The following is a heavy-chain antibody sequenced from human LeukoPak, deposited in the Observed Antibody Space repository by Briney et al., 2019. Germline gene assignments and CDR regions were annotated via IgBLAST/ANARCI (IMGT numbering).Heavy chain of an antibody. Sequence: GGSLRLSSAASGFTFSSYGMHWVRQAPGKGLEWVAVISYDGSNKYYADSVKGRFTISRDNSKNTLYLQMNSLRAEDTAVYYCARTATKWFGEYRVYGPKNWFDPWGQGTLVTVSS. D-gene: IGHD3-10*01. V-gene: IGHV3-30*03. CDR1: GFTFSSYG. J-gene: IGHJ5*02. CDR2: ISYDGSNK. CDR3: ARTATKWFGEYRVYGPKNWFDP.